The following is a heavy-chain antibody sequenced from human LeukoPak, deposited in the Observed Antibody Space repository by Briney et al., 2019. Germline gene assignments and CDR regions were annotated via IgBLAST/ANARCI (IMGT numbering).Heavy chain of an antibody. CDR2: ISAFNGNT. CDR1: VYMFNIYG. Sequence: ASVTVSFTASVYMFNIYGISWVGRAPGQGGEWMGWISAFNGNTNYARNFQDRVTMTTDPSTSTAYMELTSLRSDDTAVYYCARSPPSTGYDRFDTWGQGTLVTVSS. D-gene: IGHD5-12*01. V-gene: IGHV1-18*01. J-gene: IGHJ4*02. CDR3: ARSPPSTGYDRFDT.